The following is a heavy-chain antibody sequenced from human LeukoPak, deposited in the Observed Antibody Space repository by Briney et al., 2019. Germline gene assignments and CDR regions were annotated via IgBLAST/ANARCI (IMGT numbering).Heavy chain of an antibody. CDR3: AKGGYYYDSSGYNRFDY. D-gene: IGHD3-22*01. CDR2: IKQDGSEK. J-gene: IGHJ4*02. CDR1: GFTFSSYA. Sequence: GGSLRLSCAASGFTFSSYAMSWVRQAPGKGLEWVANIKQDGSEKYYVDSVKGRSTISRDNAKNSLYLQMNSLRAEDTAVYYCAKGGYYYDSSGYNRFDYWGQGTLVTVSS. V-gene: IGHV3-7*01.